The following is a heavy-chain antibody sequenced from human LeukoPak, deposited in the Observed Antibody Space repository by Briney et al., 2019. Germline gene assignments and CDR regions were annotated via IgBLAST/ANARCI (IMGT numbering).Heavy chain of an antibody. J-gene: IGHJ4*02. D-gene: IGHD2-2*01. CDR3: ARHQYQLSALDY. CDR1: GDSISSTIYY. V-gene: IGHV4-61*02. CDR2: MSTSGST. Sequence: SQTLSLTCTVSGDSISSTIYYWSWIRQPAGKGLEWIGRMSTSGSTSYNPSLKSRVTISVDTSKNQFSLNLNSVTAADTAVYYCARHQYQLSALDYWGQGTLVTVSS.